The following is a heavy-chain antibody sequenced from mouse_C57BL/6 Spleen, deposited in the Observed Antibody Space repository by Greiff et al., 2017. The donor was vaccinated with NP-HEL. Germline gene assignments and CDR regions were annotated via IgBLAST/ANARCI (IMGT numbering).Heavy chain of an antibody. CDR2: IHPNSGST. J-gene: IGHJ1*03. V-gene: IGHV1-64*01. Sequence: QVQLQQPGAELVKPGASVKLSCKASGYTFPSYWMHWVKQRPGQGLEWIGMIHPNSGSTNYNEKFKSKATLTVDKSSSTAYMQLSSLTSEDSAVYYCAYYYGSSYVWYFDVWGTGTTVTVSS. CDR3: AYYYGSSYVWYFDV. D-gene: IGHD1-1*01. CDR1: GYTFPSYW.